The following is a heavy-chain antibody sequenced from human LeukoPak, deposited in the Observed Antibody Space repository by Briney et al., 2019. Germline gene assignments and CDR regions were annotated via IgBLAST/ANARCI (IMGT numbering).Heavy chain of an antibody. CDR2: IYPDDSRT. D-gene: IGHD2/OR15-2a*01. V-gene: IGHV5-51*01. CDR1: GYNFPKSW. J-gene: IGHJ4*02. CDR3: ARPDYFASHD. Sequence: GESLKIACKASGYNFPKSWIGWVRQMPGKGLEWMAIIYPDDSRTKYSPSFQGQVTISADRSINTAYLQWSSLRASDTAMYYCARPDYFASHDWGQGTLVTVSS.